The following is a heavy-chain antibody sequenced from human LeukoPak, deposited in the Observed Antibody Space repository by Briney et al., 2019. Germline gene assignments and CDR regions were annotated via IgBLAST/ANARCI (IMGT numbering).Heavy chain of an antibody. V-gene: IGHV1-24*01. Sequence: GASVTVSCKFSGYTLTYLSTHWVRQAPGKGREWMGGLDPADGETIYAQKFQGRVTVTEDTSTDTAYMELNSLRSEDTAVYYCATHRTTVITGLVYWGQGTLVSVSS. CDR1: GYTLTYLS. D-gene: IGHD4-17*01. J-gene: IGHJ4*02. CDR2: LDPADGET. CDR3: ATHRTTVITGLVY.